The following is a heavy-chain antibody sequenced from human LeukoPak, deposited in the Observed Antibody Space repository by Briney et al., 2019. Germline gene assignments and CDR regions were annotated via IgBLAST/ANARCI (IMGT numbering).Heavy chain of an antibody. J-gene: IGHJ4*02. V-gene: IGHV3-30*02. D-gene: IGHD6-13*01. CDR1: GFSFSSYG. CDR2: IQYDGSKK. CDR3: AKDAGIAAYTPDY. Sequence: GGSLRLSCAASGFSFSSYGLHWVRQAPGKGLEWVAFIQYDGSKKYYADSVQGRFTISRDSSKNTLYLHMNSLRAEDTALYYCAKDAGIAAYTPDYWGQGTLVTVSS.